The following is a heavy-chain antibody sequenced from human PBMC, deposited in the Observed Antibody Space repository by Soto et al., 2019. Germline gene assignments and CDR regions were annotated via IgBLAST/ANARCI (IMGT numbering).Heavy chain of an antibody. CDR3: VTPRSSRYFDF. D-gene: IGHD6-6*01. Sequence: GESLKIPCKGSGHSCTTHWIAWVRQMPGKGREWMGDIYPVYSDTRYSPPLQGQLTISADRSISTAYLQWRDLRASATAKYFLVTPRSSRYFDFWGQGTQVTVYS. CDR2: IYPVYSDT. CDR1: GHSCTTHW. V-gene: IGHV5-51*01. J-gene: IGHJ4*02.